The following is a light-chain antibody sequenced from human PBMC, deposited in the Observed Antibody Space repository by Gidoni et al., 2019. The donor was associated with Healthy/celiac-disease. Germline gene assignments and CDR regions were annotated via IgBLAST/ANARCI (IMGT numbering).Light chain of an antibody. V-gene: IGKV3-15*01. CDR3: QQYNNWPLT. Sequence: PAPLSVDTGERATITCRASQSVSSNLAWYQQKPGKAPKLLIYGASTRESGVPARFSGSGSGTEFTLTISSLQSEDFAAYYCQQYNNWPLTFGGXTKVEIK. CDR2: GAS. J-gene: IGKJ4*01. CDR1: QSVSSN.